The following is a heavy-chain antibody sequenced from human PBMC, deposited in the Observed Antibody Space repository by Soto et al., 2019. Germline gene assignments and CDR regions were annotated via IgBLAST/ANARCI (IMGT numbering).Heavy chain of an antibody. CDR1: GFTFSSYG. CDR3: AKDRGAASWFGP. Sequence: GGSLRLSCAASGFTFSSYGMHWVRQAPGKGLEWVAVISYDGSNKYYADSVKGRFTISRDNPKNTLYLQMNSLRAEDTAVYYCAKDRGAASWFGPLGQGTLVTVSS. D-gene: IGHD3-10*01. CDR2: ISYDGSNK. J-gene: IGHJ5*02. V-gene: IGHV3-30*18.